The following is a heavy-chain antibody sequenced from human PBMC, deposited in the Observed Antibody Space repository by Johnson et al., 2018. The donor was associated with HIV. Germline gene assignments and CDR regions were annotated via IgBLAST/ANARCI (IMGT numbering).Heavy chain of an antibody. Sequence: QMQLVESGGGVVLPGGSLRLSCAASGFTFSSYAMHWVRQAPGKGLEWLAIISYDGGDTWYADSVKGRFTVSRDNSKNTLYLQMNSLRAEDTAVYYCARVRNGRENAFDIWGQGTMVTVSS. CDR2: ISYDGGDT. V-gene: IGHV3-30-3*01. CDR1: GFTFSSYA. CDR3: ARVRNGRENAFDI. J-gene: IGHJ3*02. D-gene: IGHD1-26*01.